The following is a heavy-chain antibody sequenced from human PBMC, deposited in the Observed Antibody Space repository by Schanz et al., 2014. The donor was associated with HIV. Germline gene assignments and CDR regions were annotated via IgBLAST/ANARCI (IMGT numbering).Heavy chain of an antibody. CDR1: GFTFSDYA. Sequence: EVQLLESGGGLVRPGGSLRLSCVASGFTFSDYAMSWVRQAPGKGPEWVSALSGGNDDTFYADYADSVKGRFTISRDNAKKTLFLQMNGLRAEDTALYYCAKEMVSRYYGDAFNIWGQGTMVTVSS. D-gene: IGHD3-16*01. J-gene: IGHJ3*02. CDR3: AKEMVSRYYGDAFNI. CDR2: LSGGNDDT. V-gene: IGHV3-23*01.